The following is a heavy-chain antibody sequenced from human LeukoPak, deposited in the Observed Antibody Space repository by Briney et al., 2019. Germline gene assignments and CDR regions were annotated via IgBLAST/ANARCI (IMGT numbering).Heavy chain of an antibody. CDR2: ISYDGSNK. V-gene: IGHV3-30*03. CDR1: GFTFSSYG. J-gene: IGHJ4*02. D-gene: IGHD2-8*01. Sequence: QSGGSLRLSCAASGFTFSSYGMHWVRQAPGKGLEWVAVISYDGSNKYYADSVKGRFTISRDNSKNTLYLQMNSLRAEDTAVYYCARDFYTNGWMLFDSWGQGTLVTVSS. CDR3: ARDFYTNGWMLFDS.